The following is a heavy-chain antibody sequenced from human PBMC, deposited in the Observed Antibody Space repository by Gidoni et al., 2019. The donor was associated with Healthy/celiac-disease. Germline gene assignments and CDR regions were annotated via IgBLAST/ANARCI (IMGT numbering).Heavy chain of an antibody. Sequence: EVQLVESGGGLVKPGGSLRLSCAASGFTFSSYSMNWVRQAPGKGLEWVSSISSSSSYIYYADSVKGRFTISRDNAKNSLYLQMNSLRAEDTAVYYCARDVGPRVAGTWFDPWGQGTLVTVSS. J-gene: IGHJ5*02. D-gene: IGHD6-19*01. V-gene: IGHV3-21*01. CDR3: ARDVGPRVAGTWFDP. CDR2: ISSSSSYI. CDR1: GFTFSSYS.